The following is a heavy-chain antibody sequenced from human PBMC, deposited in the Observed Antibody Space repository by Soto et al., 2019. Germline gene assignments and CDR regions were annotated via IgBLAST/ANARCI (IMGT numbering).Heavy chain of an antibody. CDR1: GFTFSSYA. J-gene: IGHJ5*02. CDR3: AKDFTYSSGINWFDP. V-gene: IGHV3-23*01. Sequence: TGGSLRLSCAASGFTFSSYAMSWVRQAPGKGLERVSAISGSGGSTYYADSVKGRFTISRDNSKNTLYLQMNSLRAEDTAVYYCAKDFTYSSGINWFDPWGQGTLVTVSS. CDR2: ISGSGGST. D-gene: IGHD6-25*01.